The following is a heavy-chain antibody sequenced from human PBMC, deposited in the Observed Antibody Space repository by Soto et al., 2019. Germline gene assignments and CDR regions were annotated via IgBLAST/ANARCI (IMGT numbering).Heavy chain of an antibody. CDR1: GGSITSYY. CDR2: IYGTDNT. CDR3: VRGRGDYFDRTGYYFDY. V-gene: IGHV4-4*07. D-gene: IGHD3-22*01. J-gene: IGHJ4*02. Sequence: SETLSLTCTVSGGSITSYYWSWIRQPAGRGLEWIGRIYGTDNTNYNPSLKSRVTMSVDPSKNQLSLILTSVTAADTAVYYCVRGRGDYFDRTGYYFDYWGQGALVTVSS.